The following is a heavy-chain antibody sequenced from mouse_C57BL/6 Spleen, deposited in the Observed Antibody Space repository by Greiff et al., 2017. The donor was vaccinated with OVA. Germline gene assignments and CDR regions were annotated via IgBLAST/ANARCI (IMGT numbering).Heavy chain of an antibody. V-gene: IGHV2-6*03. CDR1: GFSLTSYG. J-gene: IGHJ3*01. Sequence: VKLVESGPGLVAPSQRLSITCTVSGFSLTSYGVHWVRQPPGKGLEWLVVIWSDGSTTYNSALKSRLSISKDNSKSQVFLKMNSLQTDDTAMYYCATSYSNYDSWFAYWGQGTLVTVSA. CDR2: IWSDGST. D-gene: IGHD2-5*01. CDR3: ATSYSNYDSWFAY.